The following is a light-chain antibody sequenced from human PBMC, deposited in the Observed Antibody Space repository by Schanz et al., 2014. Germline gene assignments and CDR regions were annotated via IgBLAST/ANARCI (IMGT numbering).Light chain of an antibody. V-gene: IGKV3-15*01. CDR2: DAS. J-gene: IGKJ4*01. CDR3: QQRSNWPLT. Sequence: EIVMTQSPATLSVSPGERATLSCRASQSVSTNLAWYQKKPGQAPRLLIYDASNRATGIPARFSGSGSGTEFTLTISSLQSEDFAVYYCQQRSNWPLTFGGGTRVEIK. CDR1: QSVSTN.